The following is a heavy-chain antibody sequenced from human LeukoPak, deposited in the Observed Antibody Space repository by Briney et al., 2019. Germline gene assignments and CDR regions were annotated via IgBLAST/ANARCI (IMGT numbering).Heavy chain of an antibody. D-gene: IGHD3-10*01. CDR2: ITPNGGFA. J-gene: IGHJ4*02. Sequence: GGSLRLSCAASGFLFSDCTMSWLRQAPGEGLQWVSAITPNGGFATYAESVKGRFIISRDNSRNTLYLQMNSMRAEDTAVYYCAKPHASGIYLPYDNWGQGTPVTVSS. CDR1: GFLFSDCT. CDR3: AKPHASGIYLPYDN. V-gene: IGHV3-23*01.